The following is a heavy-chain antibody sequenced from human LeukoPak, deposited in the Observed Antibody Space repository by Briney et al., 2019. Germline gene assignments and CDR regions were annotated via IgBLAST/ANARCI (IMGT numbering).Heavy chain of an antibody. Sequence: GGSLGLSCAASGFTFSSYSMNWVRQAPGKGLEWVSSISSSSSYIYYADSVKGRFTISRDNAKYSLYLQMNSLRAEDTAVYYCARDIVVVPAANYGMDVWAKGPRSPSP. CDR1: GFTFSSYS. J-gene: IGHJ6*02. D-gene: IGHD2-2*01. V-gene: IGHV3-21*01. CDR3: ARDIVVVPAANYGMDV. CDR2: ISSSSSYI.